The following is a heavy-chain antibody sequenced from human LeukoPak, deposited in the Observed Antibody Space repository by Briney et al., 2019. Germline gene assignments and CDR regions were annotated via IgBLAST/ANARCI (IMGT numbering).Heavy chain of an antibody. D-gene: IGHD3-22*01. J-gene: IGHJ3*02. CDR1: GFTFSSYG. V-gene: IGHV3-30*03. CDR3: ARDTLTMIVVVIDGTFDI. Sequence: GGSLRLSCAASGFTFSSYGMHWVRQAPGKGLEWVAVISYDGSNKYYADSVKGRFTISRDNSKNTLYLQMNSLRAEDTAVYYCARDTLTMIVVVIDGTFDIWGQGTMVTVSS. CDR2: ISYDGSNK.